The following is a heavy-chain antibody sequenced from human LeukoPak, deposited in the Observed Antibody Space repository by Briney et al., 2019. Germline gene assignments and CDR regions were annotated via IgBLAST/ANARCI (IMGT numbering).Heavy chain of an antibody. J-gene: IGHJ4*02. V-gene: IGHV3-48*03. CDR3: ARQQQQLWYD. CDR1: GFTFSSYE. D-gene: IGHD5-18*01. CDR2: ISSSAGTT. Sequence: GGSLRLSCAASGFTFSSYEVNWVRQAPGKGLEWVSYISSSAGTTYYADSVKGRFTISRDNAKNSLYLQMNSLRAEDTAVYFCARQQQQLWYDWGQGTLVTVSS.